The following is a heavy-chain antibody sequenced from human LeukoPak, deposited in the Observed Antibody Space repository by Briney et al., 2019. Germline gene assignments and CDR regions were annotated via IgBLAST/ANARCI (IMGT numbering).Heavy chain of an antibody. CDR2: IIPIFGTA. CDR1: GYTFTSYD. D-gene: IGHD4-11*01. J-gene: IGHJ6*03. V-gene: IGHV1-69*05. CDR3: ARAGAYREPPGYMDV. Sequence: ASVKVSCKASGYTFTSYDINWVRQAPGQGLEWMGGIIPIFGTANYAQKFQGRVTITTDESTSTAYMELSSLRSEDTAVYYCARAGAYREPPGYMDVWGKGTTVTVSS.